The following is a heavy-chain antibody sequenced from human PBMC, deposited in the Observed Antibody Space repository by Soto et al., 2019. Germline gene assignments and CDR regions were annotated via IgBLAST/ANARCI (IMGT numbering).Heavy chain of an antibody. Sequence: QVQLQQSGPGLLKPSETLSLTCSVSGGSITDNYWTWIRQSPGKGLEWVGYIYYTGITNYNPTLTSRVTSPIDRSQHQCSLKLDTVTAADTAVYYGARALDYDCSGGRNWFDPWGQGTQVTVSS. D-gene: IGHD2-15*01. CDR1: GGSITDNY. CDR2: IYYTGIT. CDR3: ARALDYDCSGGRNWFDP. J-gene: IGHJ5*02. V-gene: IGHV4-59*01.